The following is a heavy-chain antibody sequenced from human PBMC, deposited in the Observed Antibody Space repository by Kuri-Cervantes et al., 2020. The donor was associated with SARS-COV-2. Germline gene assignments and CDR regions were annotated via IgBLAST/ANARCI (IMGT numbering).Heavy chain of an antibody. J-gene: IGHJ5*02. CDR1: GGSISSYY. V-gene: IGHV4-39*01. Sequence: SETLSLTCTVSGGSISSYYWSWIRQPPGKGLEWVGSIYYSGSTYYNPSLKSRVTISVDTSKNQFSLKLSSVTAADTAVYYCARKTTVTTGFDPWGQGTLVTVSS. CDR3: ARKTTVTTGFDP. CDR2: IYYSGST. D-gene: IGHD4-11*01.